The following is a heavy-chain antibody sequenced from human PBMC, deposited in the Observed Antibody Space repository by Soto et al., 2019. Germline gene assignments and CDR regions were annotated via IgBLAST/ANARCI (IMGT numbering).Heavy chain of an antibody. CDR1: GGSISSGDYY. V-gene: IGHV4-30-4*01. Sequence: SETLSLTCTVSGGSISSGDYYWSWIRQPPGKGLEWIGYIYYSGSTYYNPSLKSRVTISVDTSKNQFSLKLSSVTAADTGVYYCAREVTYYYGSGSYSWGQGTLVTVSS. J-gene: IGHJ5*02. CDR2: IYYSGST. D-gene: IGHD3-10*01. CDR3: AREVTYYYGSGSYS.